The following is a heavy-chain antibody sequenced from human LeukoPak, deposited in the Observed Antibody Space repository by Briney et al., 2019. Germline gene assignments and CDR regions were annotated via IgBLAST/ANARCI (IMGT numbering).Heavy chain of an antibody. J-gene: IGHJ4*02. CDR1: GFPFSCCA. CDR2: LNGGGTNT. V-gene: IGHV3-23*01. D-gene: IGHD2-2*01. CDR3: AKQYTSHWYSDS. Sequence: QPGGSLRLSCAASGFPFSCCAMSWVRQAPGKGLEWVSSLNGGGTNTYYADSVKGRFTISRDNSKNTLYLQMNSLRAEDTAVYYCAKQYTSHWYSDSGGQGSLVTVSS.